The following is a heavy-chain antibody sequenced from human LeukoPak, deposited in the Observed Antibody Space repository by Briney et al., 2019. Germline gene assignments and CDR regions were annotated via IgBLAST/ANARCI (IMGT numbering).Heavy chain of an antibody. V-gene: IGHV1-69*06. CDR3: ARDQIGYNWKGGYYFDY. J-gene: IGHJ4*02. D-gene: IGHD1-1*01. CDR1: GGTFSSYA. Sequence: SVKVTCKASGGTFSSYAISWVRQAPGQGLEWMGGIIPIFGTANYAQKFQGRVTITAGKSTSTAYMELSSLRSEDTAVYYCARDQIGYNWKGGYYFDYWGQGTLVTVSS. CDR2: IIPIFGTA.